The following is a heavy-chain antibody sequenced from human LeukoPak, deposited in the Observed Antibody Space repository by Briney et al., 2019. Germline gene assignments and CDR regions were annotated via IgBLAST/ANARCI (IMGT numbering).Heavy chain of an antibody. CDR3: ARESAYYYDSSGYPTGGENWFDP. Sequence: GRPLRLSCAASGFTFSSYAMHWVRQAPGKGLEWVAVISYDGSNKYYADSVKGRFTISRDNSKNTLYLQMNSLRAEDTAVYYCARESAYYYDSSGYPTGGENWFDPWGQGTLVTVSS. V-gene: IGHV3-30*01. CDR2: ISYDGSNK. D-gene: IGHD3-22*01. CDR1: GFTFSSYA. J-gene: IGHJ5*02.